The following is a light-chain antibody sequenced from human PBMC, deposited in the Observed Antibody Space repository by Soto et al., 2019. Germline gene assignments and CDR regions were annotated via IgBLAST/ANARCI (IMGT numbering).Light chain of an antibody. CDR3: SSHTASTTRI. CDR1: SSDVGGYNH. CDR2: GVT. J-gene: IGLJ1*01. Sequence: QSALTQPASVSGSPGQSITISCTGTSSDVGGYNHVSWYQHHPGKAPKRIISGVTKRPSGVSNRFSGSKSGDTASLTTSGLQAEDEADYYCSSHTASTTRIFGTGTKLTVL. V-gene: IGLV2-14*01.